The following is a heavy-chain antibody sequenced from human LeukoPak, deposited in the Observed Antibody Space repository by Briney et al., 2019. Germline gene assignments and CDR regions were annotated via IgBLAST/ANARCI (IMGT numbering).Heavy chain of an antibody. V-gene: IGHV4-31*03. J-gene: IGHJ5*02. D-gene: IGHD1-14*01. CDR2: IYYSGIT. Sequence: PSETLSPTCTVSAASISSGGYYWSWLRQNPGKGPEWIGYIYYSGITYSNPTLKSRVTITVDSSKNQFSLKLSSVTAADTAVYYCARVLRAQSPNRLNSWFDPWGQGTLVTVSS. CDR1: AASISSGGYY. CDR3: ARVLRAQSPNRLNSWFDP.